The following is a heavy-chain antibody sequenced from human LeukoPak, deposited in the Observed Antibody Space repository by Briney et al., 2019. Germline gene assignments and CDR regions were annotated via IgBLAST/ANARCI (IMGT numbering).Heavy chain of an antibody. D-gene: IGHD2-15*01. CDR2: INPSGGST. V-gene: IGHV1-46*01. CDR3: ARQLSGGSRGVDY. J-gene: IGHJ4*02. Sequence: ASVKVSCKASGYTFSSYYIHWVRQAPGQGLEWMGIINPSGGSTSSAQKFPGRVTMPRDTSTSTVSVELSSLRSEDTAVYYCARQLSGGSRGVDYWGQGTLVTVSS. CDR1: GYTFSSYY.